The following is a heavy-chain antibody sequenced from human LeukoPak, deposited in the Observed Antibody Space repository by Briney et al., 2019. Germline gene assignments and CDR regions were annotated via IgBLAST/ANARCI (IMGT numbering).Heavy chain of an antibody. CDR1: GFSFSSYG. CDR3: AKVETYYDILTGYLPYYFDY. J-gene: IGHJ4*02. V-gene: IGHV3-30*02. D-gene: IGHD3-9*01. CDR2: LRYDGKN. Sequence: GGSLRLSCATSGFSFSSYGMHWVRQAPGKGLEWVAFLRYDGKNNFADSVKGRFTISRDNSKNTLYLQMNSLRAEDTAVYYCAKVETYYDILTGYLPYYFDYWGQGTLVTVSS.